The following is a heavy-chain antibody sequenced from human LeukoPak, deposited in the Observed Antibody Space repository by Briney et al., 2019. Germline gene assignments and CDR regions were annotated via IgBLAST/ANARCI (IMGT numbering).Heavy chain of an antibody. J-gene: IGHJ4*02. D-gene: IGHD3-3*01. Sequence: SETLSLTCTVSGGSISSSSYYWGWIRQPPGKGLEWIGSIYYSGSTYCNPSLKSRVTISVDTSKNQFSLKLSSVTAADTAVYYCARHEYYDFWSGYSNDFDYWGQGTLVTVSS. CDR3: ARHEYYDFWSGYSNDFDY. V-gene: IGHV4-39*01. CDR2: IYYSGST. CDR1: GGSISSSSYY.